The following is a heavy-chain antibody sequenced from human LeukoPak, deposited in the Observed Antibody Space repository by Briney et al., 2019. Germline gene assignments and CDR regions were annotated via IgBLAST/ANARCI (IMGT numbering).Heavy chain of an antibody. Sequence: ASVKVSCKASGYTFTSYGISGVRQAPGQGLEWMGWISAYNGNTNYAQKLQGRVTMTTDTSTSTAYMELRSLRSDDTAVYYCARSHSGWYDDYFDYWGQGPLVTVSS. V-gene: IGHV1-18*01. CDR2: ISAYNGNT. J-gene: IGHJ4*02. CDR1: GYTFTSYG. D-gene: IGHD6-19*01. CDR3: ARSHSGWYDDYFDY.